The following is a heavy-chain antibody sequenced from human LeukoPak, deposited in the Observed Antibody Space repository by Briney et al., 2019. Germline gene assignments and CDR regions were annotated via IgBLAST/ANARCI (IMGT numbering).Heavy chain of an antibody. J-gene: IGHJ4*02. V-gene: IGHV3-64*01. CDR2: ISSNGGST. Sequence: PGGSLRLSCAASGFTFSSYAMHWIRQAPGKGLEYVSAISSNGGSTYYANSVKGRFTISRDNSKNTLYLQMGSLRAEDKAVYYGGRIAAAGTAWGQGTLVTVSS. D-gene: IGHD6-13*01. CDR3: GRIAAAGTA. CDR1: GFTFSSYA.